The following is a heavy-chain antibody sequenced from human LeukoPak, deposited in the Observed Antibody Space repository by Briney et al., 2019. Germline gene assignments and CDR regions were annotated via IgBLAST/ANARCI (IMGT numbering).Heavy chain of an antibody. CDR3: ARGGDFWSGYHDY. D-gene: IGHD3-3*01. J-gene: IGHJ4*02. Sequence: GGSLRLSCAASGFTFSNYWMHWVRQAPGEGLVWVSRIKTDGTSPSYVDSVKGRFTISRDNAKNTLYLQMNSLRAEDTAVYYCARGGDFWSGYHDYWGREPWSPSPQ. CDR2: IKTDGTSP. V-gene: IGHV3-74*01. CDR1: GFTFSNYW.